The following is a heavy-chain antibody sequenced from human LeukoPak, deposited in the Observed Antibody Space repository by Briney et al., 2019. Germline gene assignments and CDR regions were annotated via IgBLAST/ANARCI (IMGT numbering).Heavy chain of an antibody. CDR3: ATGSPEYYYYYMDV. CDR1: GYTLTELS. Sequence: ASVKVTCKVSGYTLTELSMHWVRQAPGKGLEWMGGFDPEDGETIYAQKFQGRVTMTEDTSTDTAYMELSSLRSEDTAVYYCATGSPEYYYYYMDVWGKGTTVTVSS. V-gene: IGHV1-24*01. CDR2: FDPEDGET. J-gene: IGHJ6*03.